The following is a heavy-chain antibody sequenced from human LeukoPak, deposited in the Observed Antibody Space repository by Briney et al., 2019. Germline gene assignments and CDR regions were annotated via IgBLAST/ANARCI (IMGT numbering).Heavy chain of an antibody. CDR1: GYSISSGYY. CDR2: IYHSGST. D-gene: IGHD4-11*01. CDR3: ARVPGYSTLYYFDY. J-gene: IGHJ4*02. Sequence: NPSETLSLTCTVSGYSISSGYYWGWIRQPPGKGLEWIGSIYHSGSTYYNPSLKSRVTISVDTSKNQFSLKLSSVTAADTAVYYCARVPGYSTLYYFDYWGQGTLVTVSS. V-gene: IGHV4-38-2*02.